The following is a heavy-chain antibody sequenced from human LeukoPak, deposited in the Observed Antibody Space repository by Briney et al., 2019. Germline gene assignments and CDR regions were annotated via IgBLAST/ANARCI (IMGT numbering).Heavy chain of an antibody. V-gene: IGHV3-33*01. J-gene: IGHJ4*02. Sequence: GGSLRLSCAASGFTFSSYGMRWVRQAPGKGLEWVAVIWYDGSNKYYADSVKGRFTISRDNSKNTLYLQMNSLRAEDTAVYYCAREDCSGGSCYGGGDYWGQGTLVTVSS. D-gene: IGHD2-15*01. CDR2: IWYDGSNK. CDR3: AREDCSGGSCYGGGDY. CDR1: GFTFSSYG.